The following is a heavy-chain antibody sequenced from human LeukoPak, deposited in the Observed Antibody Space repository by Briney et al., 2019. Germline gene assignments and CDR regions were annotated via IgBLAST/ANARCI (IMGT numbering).Heavy chain of an antibody. Sequence: GGSLRLSCAASGFTFSDYYMSWIRQAPGKGLEWVSYISSSSSYIYYADSVKGRFTISRDNAKNSLYLQMNSLRAEDTAVYYCALIVGATSSYDNWFDPWGQGTLVTVSS. CDR1: GFTFSDYY. CDR3: ALIVGATSSYDNWFDP. J-gene: IGHJ5*02. CDR2: ISSSSSYI. V-gene: IGHV3-11*06. D-gene: IGHD1-26*01.